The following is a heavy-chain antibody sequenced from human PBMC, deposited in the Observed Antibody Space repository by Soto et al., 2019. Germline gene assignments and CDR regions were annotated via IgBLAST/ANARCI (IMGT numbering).Heavy chain of an antibody. D-gene: IGHD6-19*01. V-gene: IGHV1-69*01. CDR3: ERGGTSGWLKGAYDV. Sequence: QVQLVQSGAEVKKPGSSVKVSCRASGGTLNKHAITWVRRAPGLGLEWLGGVIPMFGRPNYPQKFQGRVTITADDSTNTSHMELNSLTSDDTAVYYCERGGTSGWLKGAYDVWGKGKMVTVSS. CDR2: VIPMFGRP. J-gene: IGHJ3*01. CDR1: GGTLNKHA.